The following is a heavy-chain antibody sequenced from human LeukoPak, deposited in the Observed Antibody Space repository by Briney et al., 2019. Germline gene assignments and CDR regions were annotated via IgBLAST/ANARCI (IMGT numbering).Heavy chain of an antibody. V-gene: IGHV1-69*13. CDR1: GGTFSNYG. CDR3: ARASARIAAAGDDAFDI. Sequence: ASVKVSCKASGGTFSNYGIGWVRQAPGQGLEWMGGIIPLSGTVNYAQNLQGRVTITADESTTTAYMELSSLRADDTAVYYCARASARIAAAGDDAFDIWGQGTMVTVSS. CDR2: IIPLSGTV. J-gene: IGHJ3*02. D-gene: IGHD6-13*01.